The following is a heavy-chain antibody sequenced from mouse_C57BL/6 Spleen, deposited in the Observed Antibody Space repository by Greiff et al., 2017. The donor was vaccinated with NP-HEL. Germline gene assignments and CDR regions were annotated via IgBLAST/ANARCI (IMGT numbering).Heavy chain of an antibody. CDR1: GYAFSSSW. D-gene: IGHD1-1*01. CDR2: IYPGDGDT. V-gene: IGHV1-82*01. J-gene: IGHJ3*01. Sequence: QVQLQQSGPELVKPGASVKISCKASGYAFSSSWMNWVKQRPGKGLEWIGRIYPGDGDTNYNGKFKGKATLTADKSSSTAYMQLSSLTSEDSAVYFCARGHYGSIFAYWGQGTLVTVSA. CDR3: ARGHYGSIFAY.